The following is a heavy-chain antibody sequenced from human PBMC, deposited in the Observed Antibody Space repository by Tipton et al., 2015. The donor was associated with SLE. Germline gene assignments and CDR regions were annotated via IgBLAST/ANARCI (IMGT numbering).Heavy chain of an antibody. Sequence: QSGPEVKKPGASVKVSCKASGYTFTSYYMHWVRQAPGQGLEWMGIINPSGGSTSYAQKFQGRVTMTRDTSTSTVYMELRSLRSDDTAVYYCARDPSSSVPFDYWGQGTLVTVSS. CDR2: INPSGGST. V-gene: IGHV1-46*01. CDR3: ARDPSSSVPFDY. CDR1: GYTFTSYY. J-gene: IGHJ4*02.